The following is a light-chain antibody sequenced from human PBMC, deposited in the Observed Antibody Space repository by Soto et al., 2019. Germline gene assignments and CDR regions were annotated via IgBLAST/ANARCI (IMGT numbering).Light chain of an antibody. V-gene: IGKV4-1*01. CDR3: XXXXSTPQT. CDR2: WAS. J-gene: IGKJ1*01. CDR1: QSVLYSSNNKNF. Sequence: DIVMTQSSDSLAVSLGERATINCKSSQSVLYSSNNKNFLAWYQQKPGQPPKLLIYWASTRESGVPDRFSGSGFGTDFTLTISSXQAEDVXVXXXXXXXSTPQTFGQGTKVEIK.